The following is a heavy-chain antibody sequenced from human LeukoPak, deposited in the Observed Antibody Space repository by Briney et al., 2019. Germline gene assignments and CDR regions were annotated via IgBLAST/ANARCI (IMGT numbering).Heavy chain of an antibody. V-gene: IGHV1-8*03. D-gene: IGHD3-16*01. CDR1: GYTFTSYD. J-gene: IGHJ6*03. Sequence: ASVKVSCKASGYTFTSYDINWVRQATGQGLEWMGWMNPNSGNTGYAQKFQGRVTITRNTSISTAYMELSSLRSEDTAVYYCARVARGPYYYYYYMAVWGKGTTVTVSS. CDR3: ARVARGPYYYYYYMAV. CDR2: MNPNSGNT.